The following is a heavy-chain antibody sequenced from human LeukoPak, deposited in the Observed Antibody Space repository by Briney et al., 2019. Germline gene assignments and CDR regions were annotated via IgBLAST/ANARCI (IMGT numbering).Heavy chain of an antibody. D-gene: IGHD2-2*01. CDR3: ARDSSLVGPDAFDI. V-gene: IGHV3-33*01. J-gene: IGHJ3*02. CDR1: GFTFSSYG. CDR2: IWYDGSNK. Sequence: GGSLRLSFAASGFTFSSYGMHWVRQAPGKGLEWVAVIWYDGSNKYYADSVKGRFTISRDNSKNTLYLQMNSLRAEDTAVYYCARDSSLVGPDAFDIWGQGTMVTVSS.